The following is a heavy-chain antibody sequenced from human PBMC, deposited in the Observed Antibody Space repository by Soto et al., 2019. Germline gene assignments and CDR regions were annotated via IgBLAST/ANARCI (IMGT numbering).Heavy chain of an antibody. CDR1: GYTFTSYY. D-gene: IGHD6-6*01. Sequence: QVQLVQSGAEVRKPGASVTVSCKASGYTFTSYYMHWVRQAPGQGLEWMGIINPGGGSTNYAQKFQGRVTLTRDTSTTTVYMELSSLRSEDTAVYYCARVNSDRSPSDRWTGLDYWGLGTLVTVSS. CDR3: ARVNSDRSPSDRWTGLDY. V-gene: IGHV1-46*01. J-gene: IGHJ4*02. CDR2: INPGGGST.